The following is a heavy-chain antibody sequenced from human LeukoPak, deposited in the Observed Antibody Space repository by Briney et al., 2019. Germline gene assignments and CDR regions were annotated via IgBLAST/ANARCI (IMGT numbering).Heavy chain of an antibody. J-gene: IGHJ4*02. Sequence: SETLSLTCAVYGGSFSGYYWSWIRQPPGKGLEWIGEINHSGSTNYNPSFKSRVTISVDTSKNQFSLKLSSVTAADTAVYYCAGVPYYWGQGTLVTVSS. CDR2: INHSGST. CDR3: AGVPYY. V-gene: IGHV4-34*01. CDR1: GGSFSGYY.